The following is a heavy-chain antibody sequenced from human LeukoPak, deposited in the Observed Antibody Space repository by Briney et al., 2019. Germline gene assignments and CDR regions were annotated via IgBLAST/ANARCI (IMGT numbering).Heavy chain of an antibody. D-gene: IGHD3-22*01. Sequence: PGGSLRLSCAASGFTFSSYAMSWVRQAPGKGLESVSAISGSGGSTYYADSVKGRFTISRDNSKNTLYLQMNSLRAEDTAVYYCAKDPTYYYDSSGHDAFDIWGQGTMVTVSS. CDR2: ISGSGGST. CDR1: GFTFSSYA. J-gene: IGHJ3*02. CDR3: AKDPTYYYDSSGHDAFDI. V-gene: IGHV3-23*01.